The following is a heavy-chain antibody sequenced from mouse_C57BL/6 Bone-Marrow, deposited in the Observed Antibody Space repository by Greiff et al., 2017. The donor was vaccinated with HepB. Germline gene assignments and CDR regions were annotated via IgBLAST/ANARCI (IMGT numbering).Heavy chain of an antibody. Sequence: EVKLVESEGGLVQPGSSMKLSCTASGFTFSDYYMAWVRQVPEKGLEWVANINYDGSSTYYLDSLKSRFIISRDNAKNILYMQMSSLKSEDTATYYCARALTGAYYFDYWGQGTTLTVSS. J-gene: IGHJ2*01. CDR1: GFTFSDYY. D-gene: IGHD4-1*01. CDR3: ARALTGAYYFDY. V-gene: IGHV5-16*01. CDR2: INYDGSST.